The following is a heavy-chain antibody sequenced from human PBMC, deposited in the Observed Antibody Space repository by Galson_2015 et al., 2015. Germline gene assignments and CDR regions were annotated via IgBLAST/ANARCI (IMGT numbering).Heavy chain of an antibody. D-gene: IGHD2-2*01. Sequence: SLRLSCAASGFTFSSYGMHWVRQAPGKGLEWVALIWYDGSNEYYADSVKGRFTISRDSSKNTLYLQMNSLRVEDTAVYYCAKEVVPAATQYYLYHAMGVWGQGTAVTVSS. V-gene: IGHV3-33*06. CDR2: IWYDGSNE. CDR1: GFTFSSYG. CDR3: AKEVVPAATQYYLYHAMGV. J-gene: IGHJ6*02.